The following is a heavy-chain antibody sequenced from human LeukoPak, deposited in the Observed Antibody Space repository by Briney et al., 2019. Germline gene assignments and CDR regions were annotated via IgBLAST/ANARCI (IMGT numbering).Heavy chain of an antibody. V-gene: IGHV3-23*01. CDR2: ISGSGGNT. CDR3: AKAGYRGSSVNYFDY. Sequence: PGGSLRLSCAPSGFTFSSYAMSWVRQAPGMGLEWRSAISGSGGNTYYADSVKGRFTISRDNSQNTLSLQMNSLRAEDTAVYFCAKAGYRGSSVNYFDYWGQGTLVTVSS. J-gene: IGHJ4*02. CDR1: GFTFSSYA. D-gene: IGHD6-6*01.